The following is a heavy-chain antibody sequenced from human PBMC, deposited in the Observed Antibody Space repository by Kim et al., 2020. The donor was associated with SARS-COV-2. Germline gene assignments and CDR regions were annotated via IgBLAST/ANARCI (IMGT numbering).Heavy chain of an antibody. D-gene: IGHD3-16*01. CDR2: INHSGST. CDR1: GGSFSGYY. Sequence: SETLSLTCAVYGGSFSGYYWSWIRQPPGKGLEWIGEINHSGSTNYNPSLKSRVTISVDTSKNQFSLKLSSVTAADTAVYYCARDKGELSSWGQGTLVTVSS. J-gene: IGHJ4*02. CDR3: ARDKGELSS. V-gene: IGHV4-34*01.